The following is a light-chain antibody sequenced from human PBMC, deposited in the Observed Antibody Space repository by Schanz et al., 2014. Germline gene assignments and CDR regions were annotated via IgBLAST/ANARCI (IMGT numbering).Light chain of an antibody. CDR1: SSDVGSYNL. V-gene: IGLV2-23*01. J-gene: IGLJ3*02. Sequence: QSALTQPASVSGSPGQSITISCTGTSSDVGSYNLVSWYQQHPGKAPKLIIYEGSNRPSGVSDRFSGSKSGNTASLTISGLQAEDEADYYCSSYVGSNNWVFGGGTKLTVL. CDR2: EGS. CDR3: SSYVGSNNWV.